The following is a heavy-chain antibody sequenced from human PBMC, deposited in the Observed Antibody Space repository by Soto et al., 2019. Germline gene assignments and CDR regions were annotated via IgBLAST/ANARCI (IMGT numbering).Heavy chain of an antibody. CDR1: GFTFSSYA. V-gene: IGHV3-23*01. J-gene: IGHJ4*02. CDR3: ARRGPGTYFDD. CDR2: ISGSGDST. D-gene: IGHD6-13*01. Sequence: GGSLRLSCAASGFTFSSYAMNWVRQAPGKGLEWVSVISGSGDSTYYADSVKGRFTISRDNSKNTLYLQMNSLRTEDTAVYYCARRGPGTYFDDWGQGTLGTVSS.